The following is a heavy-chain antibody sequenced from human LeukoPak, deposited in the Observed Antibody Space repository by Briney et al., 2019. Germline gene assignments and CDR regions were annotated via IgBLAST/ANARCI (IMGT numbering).Heavy chain of an antibody. J-gene: IGHJ4*02. V-gene: IGHV3-49*03. CDR3: TRTYYDFWSGYWDFDY. CDR2: IRSKAYGGTT. CDR1: GFTFGDYA. D-gene: IGHD3-3*01. Sequence: GGSLRLSCTASGFTFGDYAMSWFRQAPGEGLEWVGFIRSKAYGGTTEYAASVKGRFTISRDDSKSIAYLQMNSLKTEDTAVYYCTRTYYDFWSGYWDFDYWGQGTLVTVSS.